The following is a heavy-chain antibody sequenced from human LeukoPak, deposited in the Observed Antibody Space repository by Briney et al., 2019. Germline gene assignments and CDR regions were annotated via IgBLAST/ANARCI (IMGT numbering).Heavy chain of an antibody. J-gene: IGHJ4*02. CDR3: ARVGLYDILTGYYDY. D-gene: IGHD3-9*01. CDR2: ISYDGSNK. V-gene: IGHV3-30-3*01. Sequence: GRSLRLSCAASGFTFSSYAMHWVRQAPGKGLEWVAVISYDGSNKYYADSVKGRFTISRDNSKNTLYLQMNSLRAEDTAVYYCARVGLYDILTGYYDYWGQGTLVTVSS. CDR1: GFTFSSYA.